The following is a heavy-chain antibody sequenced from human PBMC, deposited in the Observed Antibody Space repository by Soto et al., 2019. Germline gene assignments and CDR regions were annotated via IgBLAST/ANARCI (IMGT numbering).Heavy chain of an antibody. V-gene: IGHV3-48*02. CDR3: ARDRATETADVDTAMVTNIWYFDL. Sequence: EVQLVESGGGLVQPGGSLRLSCAASGFTFSSYSMNWVRQAPGKGLEWVSYISSSSSTIYYADSVKGRFTISRDNAKNALYRQMNSLRDEDTAVYYCARDRATETADVDTAMVTNIWYFDLWGRGTLVTVSS. D-gene: IGHD5-18*01. CDR2: ISSSSSTI. CDR1: GFTFSSYS. J-gene: IGHJ2*01.